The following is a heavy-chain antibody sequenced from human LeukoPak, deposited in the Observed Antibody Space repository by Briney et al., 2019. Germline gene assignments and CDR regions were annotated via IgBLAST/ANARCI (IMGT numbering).Heavy chain of an antibody. CDR1: GGSISSTNYY. CDR2: IYYSGST. J-gene: IGHJ4*02. CDR3: ARQWGDSSGFYLYYFDY. Sequence: SDTLSLTCAVSGGSISSTNYYWGWIRQPPGKGLEWIGSIYYSGSTYYNPSLKSRVTISVDTSKNQFSLKLSSVTAADTAVYYCARQWGDSSGFYLYYFDYWGQGTLVTVSS. V-gene: IGHV4-39*01. D-gene: IGHD3-22*01.